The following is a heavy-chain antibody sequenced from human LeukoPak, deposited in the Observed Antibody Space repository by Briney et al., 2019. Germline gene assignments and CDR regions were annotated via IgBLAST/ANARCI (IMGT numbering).Heavy chain of an antibody. V-gene: IGHV1-18*01. Sequence: ASVKVSCTASGYTFTTYGISWVRQAPGQGLGGIGWIDAYNDNTNYAQSLQGRFTMTTDTSTSTAYMELRSLRSDDTAVYYCARAGSYYYIDVWGKGTTVTVSS. CDR1: GYTFTTYG. J-gene: IGHJ6*03. D-gene: IGHD1-1*01. CDR3: ARAGSYYYIDV. CDR2: IDAYNDNT.